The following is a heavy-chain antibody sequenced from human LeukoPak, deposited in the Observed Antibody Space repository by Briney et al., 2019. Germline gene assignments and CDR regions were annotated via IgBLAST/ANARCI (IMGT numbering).Heavy chain of an antibody. D-gene: IGHD3-22*01. CDR3: ARGSPPRRNYDSRGYYSYYFDY. CDR2: ISAYNGNT. V-gene: IGHV1-18*01. J-gene: IGHJ4*02. Sequence: ASVKVSCKVSGKTLTELSIHWVRQAPGQGLEWMGWISAYNGNTHYAQKLQGRVTMTTDTSTSTVYMELRSLRSDDTAVYYCARGSPPRRNYDSRGYYSYYFDYWGQGTLVTVSS. CDR1: GKTLTELS.